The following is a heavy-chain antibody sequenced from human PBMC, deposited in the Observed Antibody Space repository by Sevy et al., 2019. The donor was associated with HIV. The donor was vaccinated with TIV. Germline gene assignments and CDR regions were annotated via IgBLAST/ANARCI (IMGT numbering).Heavy chain of an antibody. Sequence: GGSLRLSCAASGFTFSSYSMNWVRQAPGKGLEWVSSISSSSSYIYYADSVKGRFTISRDDAKNSLYLQMNSLRAEDTAVYYCAREGGYCSGGSCRYYYGMDVWGQGTTVTVSS. CDR2: ISSSSSYI. CDR3: AREGGYCSGGSCRYYYGMDV. V-gene: IGHV3-21*01. CDR1: GFTFSSYS. D-gene: IGHD2-15*01. J-gene: IGHJ6*02.